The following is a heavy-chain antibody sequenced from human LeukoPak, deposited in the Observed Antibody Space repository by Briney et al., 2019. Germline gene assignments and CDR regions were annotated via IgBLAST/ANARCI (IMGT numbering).Heavy chain of an antibody. CDR2: IIPIFGTA. Sequence: AASVKVSCKASVGNFSSYAIIWVRQDPGRGLEWMGCIIPIFGTANYAQKFQGRVTITADESTSTAYMELSSLRSEDTAVYYCARVSDYGVGSYFDYWGQGTLVTVSS. V-gene: IGHV1-69*13. D-gene: IGHD4-17*01. CDR3: ARVSDYGVGSYFDY. J-gene: IGHJ4*02. CDR1: VGNFSSYA.